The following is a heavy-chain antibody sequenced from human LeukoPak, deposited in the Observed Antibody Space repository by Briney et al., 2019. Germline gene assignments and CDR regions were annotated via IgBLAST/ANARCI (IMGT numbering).Heavy chain of an antibody. CDR3: ARFHTSSWFFDS. V-gene: IGHV4-59*12. J-gene: IGHJ4*02. CDR2: IYPSGST. Sequence: PSETLSLTCTVSGGSISSYYWSWIRQPPGKGLEWIGYIYPSGSTNYNPSLKSRVTMSVDESKNEFSLKLTSVTAADTAVYYCARFHTSSWFFDSWGQGILVTVSS. CDR1: GGSISSYY. D-gene: IGHD6-13*01.